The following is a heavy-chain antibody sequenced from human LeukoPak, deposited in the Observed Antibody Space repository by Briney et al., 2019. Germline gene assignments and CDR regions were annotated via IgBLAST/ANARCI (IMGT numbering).Heavy chain of an antibody. CDR1: GFNFGDYA. CDR3: SRGLTESGAKYYSDH. Sequence: PGGSLRLSCTGSGFNFGDYAMSWVRQAPGKGLEWVGLIRSRLYGGAAEYGASVNGRFTVSRDDSQRIAYLQMNSLKTDDTAVYYCSRGLTESGAKYYSDHWGQEPWSPSPQ. D-gene: IGHD4/OR15-4a*01. CDR2: IRSRLYGGAA. J-gene: IGHJ4*01. V-gene: IGHV3-49*04.